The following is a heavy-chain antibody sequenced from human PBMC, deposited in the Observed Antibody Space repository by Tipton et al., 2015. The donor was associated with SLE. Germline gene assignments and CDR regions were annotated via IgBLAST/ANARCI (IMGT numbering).Heavy chain of an antibody. J-gene: IGHJ6*03. CDR2: IYPGDSDT. Sequence: QLVQSGAEVKKPGESLKISCKGSGYSFTSYWIGWVRQMPGKGLEWMGIIYPGDSDTRYSPSFQGQVTISADKSISTAYLQWSSLKASDTAMYYCARQGYSSSWYWNYYYHMDVWGKGTTVTVSS. D-gene: IGHD6-13*01. CDR3: ARQGYSSSWYWNYYYHMDV. V-gene: IGHV5-51*01. CDR1: GYSFTSYW.